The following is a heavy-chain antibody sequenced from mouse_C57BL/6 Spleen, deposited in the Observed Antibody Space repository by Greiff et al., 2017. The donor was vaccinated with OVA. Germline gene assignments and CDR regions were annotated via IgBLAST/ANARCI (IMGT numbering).Heavy chain of an antibody. CDR2: IDPANGNT. J-gene: IGHJ1*03. CDR1: GLNIKNTY. V-gene: IGHV14-3*01. CDR3: ARKTYWYFDD. Sequence: EVQLQQSVAELVRPGASVKLSCTASGLNIKNTYMHWVKQRPEQGLEWIGRIDPANGNTKYAPKFQGKATRTAETSSNTAYLQLSSMTSEDAAVYYCARKTYWYFDDWGKGTTVTVSS.